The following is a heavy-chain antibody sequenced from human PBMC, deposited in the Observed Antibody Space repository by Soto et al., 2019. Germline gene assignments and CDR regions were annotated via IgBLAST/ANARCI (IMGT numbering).Heavy chain of an antibody. D-gene: IGHD3-10*01. V-gene: IGHV4-4*02. J-gene: IGHJ6*02. CDR1: CGSIISSNW. Sequence: PSETLSLTCAFSCGSIISSNWWSWVRQPPGKGLEWIGEIYHSGSTNYNPSLKSRVTISVDKSRNQFSLKLSSVTAADTAVYYCSYGSGSYYYYGMDVWGQGTTVTVSS. CDR3: SYGSGSYYYYGMDV. CDR2: IYHSGST.